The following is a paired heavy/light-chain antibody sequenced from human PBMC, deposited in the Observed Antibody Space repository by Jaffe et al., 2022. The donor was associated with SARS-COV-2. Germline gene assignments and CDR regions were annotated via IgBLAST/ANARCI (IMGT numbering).Light chain of an antibody. J-gene: IGLJ3*02. V-gene: IGLV3-25*03. CDR1: ALPKQY. CDR3: QSADSSGTYGV. CDR2: KDS. Sequence: SYELTQPPSVSVSPEQTARITCSGDALPKQYAYWYQQKPGQAPVLVIYKDSERPSGIPERFSGSSSGTTVTLTISGVQAEDEADYYCQSADSSGTYGVFGGGTKLTVL.
Heavy chain of an antibody. J-gene: IGHJ6*02. CDR2: ISAYNGNT. Sequence: QVQLVQSGAEVKKPGASVKVSCKASGYSFISYGISWVRQAPGQGLEWMGWISAYNGNTKYAQKMRGRVTLTIDTSTTTGSMELRSLRSDDTAIYYCARDGVVPANLFSGMDVWGQGTTVTVSS. CDR3: ARDGVVPANLFSGMDV. D-gene: IGHD2-2*01. CDR1: GYSFISYG. V-gene: IGHV1-18*04.